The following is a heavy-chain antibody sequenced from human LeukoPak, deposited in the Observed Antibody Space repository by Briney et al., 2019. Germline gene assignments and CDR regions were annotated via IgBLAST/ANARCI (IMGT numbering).Heavy chain of an antibody. CDR1: GGSISSSNW. J-gene: IGHJ4*02. V-gene: IGHV4-4*02. CDR3: ARNSGSYSSYYFDY. CDR2: IYHSGST. Sequence: SGTLSLTCAVSGGSISSSNWWSWVRQPPGKGLEWIGEIYHSGSTNYNPSLKSRVTISVDKSKNQFSLKLSSVTAADTAVYYCARNSGSYSSYYFDYWGQGTLVTVSS. D-gene: IGHD1-26*01.